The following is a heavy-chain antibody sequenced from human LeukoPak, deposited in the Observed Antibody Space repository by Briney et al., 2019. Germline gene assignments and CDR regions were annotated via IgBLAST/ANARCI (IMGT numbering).Heavy chain of an antibody. CDR1: GYTLTELS. J-gene: IGHJ4*02. CDR2: FDPEDGET. V-gene: IGHV1-24*01. Sequence: ASVKVSCKVSGYTLTELSMHWVRQAPGKGLEWMGGFDPEDGETIYAQKFQDRVTMTTDTSTSTAYMELRSLSSDATAVYYCARDYRGSYYFYWGQGTLVTVSS. D-gene: IGHD1-26*01. CDR3: ARDYRGSYYFY.